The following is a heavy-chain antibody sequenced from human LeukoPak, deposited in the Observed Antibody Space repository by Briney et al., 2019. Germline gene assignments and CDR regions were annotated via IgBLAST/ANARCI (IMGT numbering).Heavy chain of an antibody. CDR3: ARGPGIAVAGYHDAFDI. CDR2: IYPGDSDT. Sequence: GESLKISCKGSGYSFTSYWLGWVRQMPGKGLEWMGIIYPGDSDTRYSPSFQGQVTISADKSISTAYLQWSSLKASDTAMYYCARGPGIAVAGYHDAFDIWGQGTMVTVSS. J-gene: IGHJ3*02. CDR1: GYSFTSYW. D-gene: IGHD6-19*01. V-gene: IGHV5-51*01.